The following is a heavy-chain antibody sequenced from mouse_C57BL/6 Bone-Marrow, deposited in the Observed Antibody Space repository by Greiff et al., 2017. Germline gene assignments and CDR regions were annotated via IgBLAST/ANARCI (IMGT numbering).Heavy chain of an antibody. CDR3: ARQGYYGSSYWYFDV. CDR2: IWSDGST. V-gene: IGHV2-6-1*01. CDR1: GFSLTSYG. D-gene: IGHD1-1*01. Sequence: VQLQQSGPGLVAPSQSLSITCTVSGFSLTSYGVHWVRQPPGKGLEWLVVIWSDGSTTYNSALKSRLSISKDNSKSQVFLKMNSLQTDDTAMYYCARQGYYGSSYWYFDVWGTGTTVTVSS. J-gene: IGHJ1*03.